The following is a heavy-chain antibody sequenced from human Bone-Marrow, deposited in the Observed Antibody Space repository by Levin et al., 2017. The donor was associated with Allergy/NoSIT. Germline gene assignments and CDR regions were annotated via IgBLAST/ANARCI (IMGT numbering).Heavy chain of an antibody. Sequence: LSLTCAASGFTFSSYGMHWVRQAPGKGLEWVAVISYDGSNKYYADSVKGRFTISRDNSKNTLYLQMNSLRAEDTAVYYCAKDGSTSCYTWGQGTLVTVSS. D-gene: IGHD2-2*02. V-gene: IGHV3-30*18. J-gene: IGHJ4*02. CDR3: AKDGSTSCYT. CDR2: ISYDGSNK. CDR1: GFTFSSYG.